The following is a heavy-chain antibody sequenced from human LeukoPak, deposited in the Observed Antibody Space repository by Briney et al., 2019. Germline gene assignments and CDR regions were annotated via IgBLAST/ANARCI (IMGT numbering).Heavy chain of an antibody. Sequence: PGGSLRLSCAASGFTFSSYSMNWVRQAPGKGLVWVSRINSDGSSTSYADSVKGRFTISRDNAKNTLYLQMNSLRAEDTAVYYCARLPRSYGDYDGYWGQGTLVTVSS. CDR1: GFTFSSYS. V-gene: IGHV3-74*01. J-gene: IGHJ4*02. CDR2: INSDGSST. D-gene: IGHD4-17*01. CDR3: ARLPRSYGDYDGY.